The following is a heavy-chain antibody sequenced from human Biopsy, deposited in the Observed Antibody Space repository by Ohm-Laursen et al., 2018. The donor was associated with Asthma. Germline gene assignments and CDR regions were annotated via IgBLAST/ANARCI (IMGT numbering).Heavy chain of an antibody. Sequence: SLRLSCAAPGFTFSNYGMHWVRQAPGKGLDWVAVISFDGSNKNYTDSVKGRFTIPRGNSRNTLHLQMNSLRAEDTAVYYCAKDVFPGWELRRGPDYWGQGTLVTVSS. CDR2: ISFDGSNK. J-gene: IGHJ4*02. CDR1: GFTFSNYG. CDR3: AKDVFPGWELRRGPDY. D-gene: IGHD1-26*01. V-gene: IGHV3-30*18.